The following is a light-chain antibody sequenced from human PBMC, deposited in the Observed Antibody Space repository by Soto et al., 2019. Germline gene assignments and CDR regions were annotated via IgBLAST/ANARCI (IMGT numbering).Light chain of an antibody. CDR2: DAS. CDR1: QSVSSN. J-gene: IGKJ1*01. CDR3: QQYGSSGT. Sequence: EIVMAQSPATLSVSPGERATLSCRASQSVSSNLAWYQQKRGQAPRLLIYDASNRATGIPDRFSGSGSGTDFTLTISRLEPEDFAVYYCQQYGSSGTFGQGTKVDIK. V-gene: IGKV3-20*01.